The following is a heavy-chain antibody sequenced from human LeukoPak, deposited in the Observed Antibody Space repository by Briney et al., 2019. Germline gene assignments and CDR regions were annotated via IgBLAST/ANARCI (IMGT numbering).Heavy chain of an antibody. V-gene: IGHV3-66*02. CDR1: GFTVSDNY. CDR2: IYTGGTT. Sequence: GGSLRLSCAASGFTVSDNYMSWVRQAPGKGLEWVSVIYTGGTTYYADSVKGRFTISRDNSKNTLYLQMNSLRAEDTAVYYCAREGRCGGNSVRAFDIWGQGTMVTVSS. J-gene: IGHJ3*02. D-gene: IGHD4-23*01. CDR3: AREGRCGGNSVRAFDI.